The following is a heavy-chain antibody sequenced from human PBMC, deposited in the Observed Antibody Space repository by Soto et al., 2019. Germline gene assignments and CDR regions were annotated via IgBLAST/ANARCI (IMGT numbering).Heavy chain of an antibody. CDR2: FDPEDGET. Sequence: ASVKVSCKVSGYTLTELSMHWVRQAPGKGLEWMGGFDPEDGETIYAQKFQGRVTMTEDTSTDTAYMELSSLRSEDTAVYYCATSLITTISGVVASPYYYMDVWSKGTTVTVSS. CDR1: GYTLTELS. V-gene: IGHV1-24*01. CDR3: ATSLITTISGVVASPYYYMDV. D-gene: IGHD3-3*01. J-gene: IGHJ6*03.